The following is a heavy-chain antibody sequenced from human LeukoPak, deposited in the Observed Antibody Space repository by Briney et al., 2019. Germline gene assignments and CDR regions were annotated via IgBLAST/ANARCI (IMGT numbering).Heavy chain of an antibody. Sequence: GESLKISCMGSGYSSTSYWIGWVRQMPGKGLEWMGIIYPGDSDTRYSPSFQGQVTISADKSISTAYLQWSSLKASDTAMYYCARRAIAAAGPYYFDYWGQGTLVTVSS. CDR3: ARRAIAAAGPYYFDY. CDR2: IYPGDSDT. D-gene: IGHD6-13*01. V-gene: IGHV5-51*01. J-gene: IGHJ4*02. CDR1: GYSSTSYW.